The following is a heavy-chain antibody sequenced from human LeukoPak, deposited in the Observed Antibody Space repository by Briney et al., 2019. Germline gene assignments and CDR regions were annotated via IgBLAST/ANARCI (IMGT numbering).Heavy chain of an antibody. Sequence: GGSLRLSCAASGFTFSSYGMSWVRQAPGKGLEWVSAISGSGGSTYYADSVKGRFTISRDNSKNTLYLQMNSLRAEDTAVYYCVKDYGSGTFGLDSWGQGTLVSVSS. CDR3: VKDYGSGTFGLDS. CDR1: GFTFSSYG. J-gene: IGHJ5*01. D-gene: IGHD3-10*01. V-gene: IGHV3-23*01. CDR2: ISGSGGST.